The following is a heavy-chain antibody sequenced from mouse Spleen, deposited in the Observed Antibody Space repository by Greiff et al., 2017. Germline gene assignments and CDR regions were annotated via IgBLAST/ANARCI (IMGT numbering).Heavy chain of an antibody. CDR1: GYTFTDYN. CDR2: INPNNGGT. Sequence: DVQLQESGPELVKPGASVKIPCKASGYTFTDYNMDWVKQSHGKSLEWIGDINPNNGGTIYNQKFKGKATLTVDKSSSTAYMELRSLTSEDTAVYYCARGDHARGVMGYWGQGTPVTGSS. D-gene: IGHD3-3*01. V-gene: IGHV1-18*01. J-gene: IGHJ4*01. CDR3: ARGDHARGVMGY.